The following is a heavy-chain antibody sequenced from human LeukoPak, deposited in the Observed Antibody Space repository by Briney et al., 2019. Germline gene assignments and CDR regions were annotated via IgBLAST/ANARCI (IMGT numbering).Heavy chain of an antibody. CDR1: GFTFSSYA. J-gene: IGHJ4*02. Sequence: GGSLRLSCAASGFTFSSYAMSWVRQAPGKGLEWVATIRGSGGNTYYADSVKGRFTISRDNSKNTLYLQMNSLRAEDTAVYYCAKDHQWRIRRNYFDYWGQGTLVTVSS. CDR3: AKDHQWRIRRNYFDY. V-gene: IGHV3-23*01. CDR2: IRGSGGNT. D-gene: IGHD6-19*01.